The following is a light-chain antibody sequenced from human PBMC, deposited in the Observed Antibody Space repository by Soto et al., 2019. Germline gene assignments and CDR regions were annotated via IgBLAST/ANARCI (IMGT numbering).Light chain of an antibody. CDR1: QSIGR. V-gene: IGKV1-5*01. CDR3: QQYNSYSLT. Sequence: DIQMTQSPSTLSPSFGDRVTITCRASQSIGRLAWYQHKPGQAPKLLIYDATRLHYGVPSRFSGSGSGTEFTLSISSLRPDDFATYYCQQYNSYSLTFGQGTKLGIK. CDR2: DAT. J-gene: IGKJ2*01.